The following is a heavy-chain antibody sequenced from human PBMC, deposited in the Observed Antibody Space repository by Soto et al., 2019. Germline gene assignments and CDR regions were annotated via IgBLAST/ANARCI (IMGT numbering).Heavy chain of an antibody. CDR3: TRDGDGPGVALDI. CDR1: GFTFRNYW. J-gene: IGHJ3*02. D-gene: IGHD7-27*01. V-gene: IGHV3-74*01. CDR2: IDINGSPT. Sequence: EVQLVESGGGLVQPGGSLRLSCAASGFTFRNYWMHWFRQVPGGGLVWVSRIDINGSPTNYADSVKGRFTISRDNAKSTVYLQMNSLRAEDTAVYYCTRDGDGPGVALDIWGQGTMVTVAS.